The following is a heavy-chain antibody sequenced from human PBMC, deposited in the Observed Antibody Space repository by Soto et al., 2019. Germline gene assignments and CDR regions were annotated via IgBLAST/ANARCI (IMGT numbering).Heavy chain of an antibody. Sequence: QVQLQESGPGLVKPSETLSLTCAVSGGSISNYFWSWIRQPVGKGLEWIGRIFTSGSTNYNPSLKSRVTMSIDTSKKLFSLKFRSVTAADTATYYCARENYYFDTDGYYYVFDSWGQGTLVTVSS. CDR1: GGSISNYF. CDR2: IFTSGST. D-gene: IGHD3-22*01. CDR3: ARENYYFDTDGYYYVFDS. V-gene: IGHV4-4*07. J-gene: IGHJ4*02.